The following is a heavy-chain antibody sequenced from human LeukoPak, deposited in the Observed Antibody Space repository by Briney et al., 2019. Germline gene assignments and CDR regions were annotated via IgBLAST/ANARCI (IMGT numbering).Heavy chain of an antibody. CDR3: ARVRPSSGYFDY. D-gene: IGHD6-19*01. Sequence: SGPTLVNPTQTLTLTCTFSGFSLRTSGMCVSWIRQPPGKALEWLARIDWDDDKYYSTSLKTRLTISKDTSKNQVVLTLTNMDPVDTATYYCARVRPSSGYFDYWGQGTLVTVSS. CDR1: GFSLRTSGMC. J-gene: IGHJ4*02. V-gene: IGHV2-70*11. CDR2: IDWDDDK.